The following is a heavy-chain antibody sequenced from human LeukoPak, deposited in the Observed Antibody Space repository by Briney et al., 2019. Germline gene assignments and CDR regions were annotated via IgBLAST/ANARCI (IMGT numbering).Heavy chain of an antibody. Sequence: GGSLRLSCAASGFTFSSYGMHWVRQAPGKGLEWVAFIRYDGSNKYYADSVKGRFTISRDSSKNTLYLQMNSLRAEDTAVYYCAKDRERTRHYYYYMDVWGKGTTVTISS. V-gene: IGHV3-30*02. CDR3: AKDRERTRHYYYYMDV. CDR2: IRYDGSNK. D-gene: IGHD1-1*01. CDR1: GFTFSSYG. J-gene: IGHJ6*03.